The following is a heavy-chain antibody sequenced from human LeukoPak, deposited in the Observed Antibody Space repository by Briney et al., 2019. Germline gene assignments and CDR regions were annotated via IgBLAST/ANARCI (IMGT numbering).Heavy chain of an antibody. CDR1: GFTFSSYA. D-gene: IGHD4-17*01. J-gene: IGHJ3*02. CDR3: ARVRDSTVTANAFDI. Sequence: PGGSLRLSCAASGFTFSSYAMSWVRHPPGKGLEWIGEINHSGSTNYNPSLKSRVTISVDTSKNQFSLKLSSVTAADTAVYYCARVRDSTVTANAFDIWGQGTMVTVSS. CDR2: INHSGST. V-gene: IGHV4-34*01.